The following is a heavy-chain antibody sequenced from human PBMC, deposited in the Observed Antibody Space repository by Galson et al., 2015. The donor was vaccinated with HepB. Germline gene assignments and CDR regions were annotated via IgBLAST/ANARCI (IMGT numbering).Heavy chain of an antibody. D-gene: IGHD3-3*01. CDR3: ARSRGEYDFWSGHYTGYHYMDV. Sequence: SVKVSCKASGYTFTSYGISWVRQAPGQGLEWMGWISTYNGNTKYAQKLQGRVTMTTDTSTSTAYMELRSLRSDDTAVYYCARSRGEYDFWSGHYTGYHYMDVWGKGTTVTVSS. V-gene: IGHV1-18*01. J-gene: IGHJ6*03. CDR1: GYTFTSYG. CDR2: ISTYNGNT.